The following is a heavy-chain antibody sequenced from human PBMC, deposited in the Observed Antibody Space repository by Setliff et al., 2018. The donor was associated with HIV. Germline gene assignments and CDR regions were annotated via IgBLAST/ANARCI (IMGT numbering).Heavy chain of an antibody. Sequence: ASVKVSCKASGYTFTSYDIHWVRQATGQGLEWMGWMNPYTGNAGFAQKFQDRVAMTRNTSISTTYMELSSLRSEDTDVYYCARGFMSIRVLTPFDYWGQGTLVTVSS. CDR2: MNPYTGNA. CDR3: ARGFMSIRVLTPFDY. V-gene: IGHV1-8*02. J-gene: IGHJ4*02. D-gene: IGHD2-8*01. CDR1: GYTFTSYD.